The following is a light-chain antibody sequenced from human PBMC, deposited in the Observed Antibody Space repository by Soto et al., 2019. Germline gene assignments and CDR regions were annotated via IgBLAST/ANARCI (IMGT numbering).Light chain of an antibody. Sequence: QSALTQPASVSGSPGQSITISCTGTSSDVGGYNYVSWYQQHPGKAPKLMIYEVSNRPSGVSNRFSGSKSGNTASLTISGLQDEDEADFYCSSYTSSSPYVFGTGTKLTVL. CDR2: EVS. CDR1: SSDVGGYNY. J-gene: IGLJ1*01. V-gene: IGLV2-14*01. CDR3: SSYTSSSPYV.